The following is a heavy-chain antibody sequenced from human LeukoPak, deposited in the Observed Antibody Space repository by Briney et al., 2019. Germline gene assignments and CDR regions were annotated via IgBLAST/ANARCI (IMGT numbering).Heavy chain of an antibody. V-gene: IGHV1-24*01. CDR1: GYTLTELS. CDR2: FDPEDGET. Sequence: ASVKVSCKVSGYTLTELSMHWVRQAPGKGLEWMGGFDPEDGETIYAQKFQGRVTMTEDTSTDTAYMELSSLRSEDTAVYYCARLTEYYYDSSGYYRYYFDYWGQGTLVTVSS. D-gene: IGHD3-22*01. CDR3: ARLTEYYYDSSGYYRYYFDY. J-gene: IGHJ4*02.